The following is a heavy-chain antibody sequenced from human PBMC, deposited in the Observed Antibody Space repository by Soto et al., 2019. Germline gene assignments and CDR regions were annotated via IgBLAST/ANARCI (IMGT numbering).Heavy chain of an antibody. J-gene: IGHJ3*02. CDR2: INTDGGSS. Sequence: EVQLVESGGDLVQPGGSLRLSCAASGFTFSGHWMHWVRQVPGKGLEWVSRINTDGGSSAYADSGKGRFTISRDNAKNTLHLQMNGLRAEDTAVYYCAREAGYCSRTSCYRRAFDTWGQGTTVTVSS. CDR3: AREAGYCSRTSCYRRAFDT. D-gene: IGHD2-2*01. CDR1: GFTFSGHW. V-gene: IGHV3-74*03.